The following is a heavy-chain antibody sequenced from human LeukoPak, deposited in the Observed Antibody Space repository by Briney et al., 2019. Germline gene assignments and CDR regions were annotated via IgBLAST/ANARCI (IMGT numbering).Heavy chain of an antibody. CDR1: AGSISSSSYY. V-gene: IGHV4-39*01. D-gene: IGHD6-13*01. Sequence: SETLSLTCPVAAGSISSSSYYWGWIRQPPGKGLEWIGSIYYSGSTYYNPSLKSRVTISVDTSKNQFSLKLSSVTAADTAVYYCARGVGQQLAFDYWGQGTLVTVSS. J-gene: IGHJ4*02. CDR3: ARGVGQQLAFDY. CDR2: IYYSGST.